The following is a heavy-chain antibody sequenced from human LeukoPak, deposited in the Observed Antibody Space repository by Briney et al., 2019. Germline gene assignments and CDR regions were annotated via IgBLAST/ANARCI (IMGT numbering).Heavy chain of an antibody. CDR3: ARDEFSSSWYSPNWFDP. J-gene: IGHJ5*02. Sequence: PGRSLRLSCVASGFTFSSYGMHWVRQAPGKGLEWVAVIWYDGSNKYYADSVKGRFTISRDNSKNTLYLQMNSLRAEDTAVYYCARDEFSSSWYSPNWFDPWGQGTLVTVSS. D-gene: IGHD6-13*01. V-gene: IGHV3-33*01. CDR2: IWYDGSNK. CDR1: GFTFSSYG.